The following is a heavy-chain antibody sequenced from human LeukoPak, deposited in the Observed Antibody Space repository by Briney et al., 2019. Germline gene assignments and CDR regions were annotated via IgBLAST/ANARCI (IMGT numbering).Heavy chain of an antibody. Sequence: GGSLRLSCAASGFTFGSYGMSWVRQAAGKGLEWVSAISGSGGSTYYADSVKGRFTISRDNSKNTLYLQMNSLRADDTAVYYCARRAGAYSHPYDYWGQGTLVTVSS. D-gene: IGHD4/OR15-4a*01. CDR3: ARRAGAYSHPYDY. CDR1: GFTFGSYG. CDR2: ISGSGGST. V-gene: IGHV3-23*01. J-gene: IGHJ4*02.